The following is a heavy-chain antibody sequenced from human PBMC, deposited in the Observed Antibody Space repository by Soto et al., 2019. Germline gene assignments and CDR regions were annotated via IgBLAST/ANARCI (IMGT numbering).Heavy chain of an antibody. CDR2: ISWNSDSI. J-gene: IGHJ4*02. CDR3: ARNGSSLVGDY. D-gene: IGHD2-8*01. CDR1: GFTFDNYA. V-gene: IGHV3-9*01. Sequence: EVQLVESGGGLVQPGRSLRLSCAASGFTFDNYAMHWVRQVPGKGLEWVSGISWNSDSIGYADSVKGRFTISRDNARNSLYLQMNSLRAEDTALYYFARNGSSLVGDYWGQGTLVTVSS.